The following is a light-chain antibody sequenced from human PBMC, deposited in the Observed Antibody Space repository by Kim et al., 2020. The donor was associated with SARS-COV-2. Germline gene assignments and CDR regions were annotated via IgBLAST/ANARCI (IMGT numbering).Light chain of an antibody. CDR3: QSYDSSLSGSGV. CDR1: SSNIGAGYD. J-gene: IGLJ1*01. V-gene: IGLV1-40*01. Sequence: VTISCTGSSSNIGAGYDVHWYQQLPGTAHKLLIYGNSNRPSGVPDRFSGSKSGTSASLAMTGLQAEDEADDYCQSYDSSLSGSGVFGTGTKVTVL. CDR2: GNS.